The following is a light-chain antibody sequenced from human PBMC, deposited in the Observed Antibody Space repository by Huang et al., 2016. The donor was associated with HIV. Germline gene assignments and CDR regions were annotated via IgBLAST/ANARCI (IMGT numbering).Light chain of an antibody. CDR2: AAS. V-gene: IGKV1-39*01. CDR3: QQSSTTPWT. Sequence: DIQMTQSPSSLSASVGDRVTITCRASQSISSYLNWYQQKPGKAPNLLIYAASSLQSGVPSRFSGSGSGTDFTLTIRSQQPEDFATYYCQQSSTTPWTFGQGTKVEI. CDR1: QSISSY. J-gene: IGKJ1*01.